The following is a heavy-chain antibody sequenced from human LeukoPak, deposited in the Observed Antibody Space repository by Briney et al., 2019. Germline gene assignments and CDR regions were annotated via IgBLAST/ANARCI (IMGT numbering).Heavy chain of an antibody. J-gene: IGHJ4*02. CDR2: IYYSGST. CDR1: GGSISSSSYY. V-gene: IGHV4-39*01. CDR3: ASGTEKYNWNALPDY. Sequence: SETLSLTCTVSGGSISSSSYYWGRIRQPPGKGLEWIGSIYYSGSTYYNPSLKSRVTISVDTSKNQFSLKLSSVTAADTAVYYCASGTEKYNWNALPDYWGQGTLVTVSS. D-gene: IGHD1-1*01.